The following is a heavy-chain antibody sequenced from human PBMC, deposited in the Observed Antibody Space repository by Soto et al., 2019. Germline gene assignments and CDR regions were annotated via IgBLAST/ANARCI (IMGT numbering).Heavy chain of an antibody. J-gene: IGHJ6*02. CDR3: ARFRWGPPSGMDA. Sequence: QVQLQESGPGLVKPSETLSLTCTVSGDSISTYYWSWIRQPPGKGLEWIGYIYYSGSTNYNPSLRSGVTIQVAPSKTRSSLKLSSVPAAAPAVYNGARFRWGPPSGMDAWGQGTRSPSS. D-gene: IGHD2-21*02. CDR2: IYYSGST. CDR1: GDSISTYY. V-gene: IGHV4-59*08.